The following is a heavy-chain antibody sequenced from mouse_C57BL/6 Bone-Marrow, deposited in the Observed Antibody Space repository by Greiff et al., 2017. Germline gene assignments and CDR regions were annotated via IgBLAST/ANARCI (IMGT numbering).Heavy chain of an antibody. Sequence: EVQLVESGGDLVKPGGSLKLSCAASGFTFSSYGMSWVRQTPDKRLEWVATISSGGSYTYYPDSVKGRITISRDNTKNTLYLQVSSLKSEDTAMYYCARRGRRGYFDVWGTGTTVTVSS. V-gene: IGHV5-6*01. CDR3: ARRGRRGYFDV. J-gene: IGHJ1*03. CDR1: GFTFSSYG. CDR2: ISSGGSYT. D-gene: IGHD1-1*01.